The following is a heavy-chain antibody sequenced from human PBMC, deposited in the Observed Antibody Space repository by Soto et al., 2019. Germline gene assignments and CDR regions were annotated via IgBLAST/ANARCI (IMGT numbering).Heavy chain of an antibody. CDR2: ISYTGTT. D-gene: IGHD1-1*01. Sequence: SETLSLTCSVSRVSIRSGSYYWAWVRQTPGTGLEWIATISYTGTTYYNPSLKSRVAISVDLSKNQFSLRLNSVAAADTAVYYCARHWTVQGFDFWGQGTLVTVSS. CDR3: ARHWTVQGFDF. V-gene: IGHV4-39*01. J-gene: IGHJ4*02. CDR1: RVSIRSGSYY.